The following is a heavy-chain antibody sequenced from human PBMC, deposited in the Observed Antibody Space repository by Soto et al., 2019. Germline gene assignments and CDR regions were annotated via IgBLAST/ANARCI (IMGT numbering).Heavy chain of an antibody. CDR2: INPNSGGT. D-gene: IGHD6-6*01. J-gene: IGHJ4*02. CDR1: GYTFTGYY. CDR3: ARDPWAARGYFDY. Sequence: QVQLVQSGAEVKKPGASVKVSCKASGYTFTGYYMHWVRQAPGQGLEWMGWINPNSGGTNYAQKFQGWVTMTSDTSISTAYMELSRLRSDDTAVYYCARDPWAARGYFDYWGQGTLVTVSS. V-gene: IGHV1-2*04.